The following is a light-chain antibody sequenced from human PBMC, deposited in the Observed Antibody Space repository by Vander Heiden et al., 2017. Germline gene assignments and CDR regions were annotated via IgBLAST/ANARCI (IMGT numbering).Light chain of an antibody. CDR3: QQSYNIARRT. J-gene: IGKJ1*01. Sequence: IQLTPSPSSLSASVGDRVTITCRASQSITTELNWYQQKPGKATNLLIYAASTLQNGVPSRFSGSGSGTDFTLTISGLLTEDFATYYCQQSYNIARRTFGQGTKVEFK. CDR1: QSITTE. CDR2: AAS. V-gene: IGKV1-39*01.